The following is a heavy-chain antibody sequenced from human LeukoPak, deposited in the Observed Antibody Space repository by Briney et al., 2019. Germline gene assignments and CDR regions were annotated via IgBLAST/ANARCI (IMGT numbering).Heavy chain of an antibody. V-gene: IGHV3-23*01. CDR3: ARDGDGDYVFSYYFDY. D-gene: IGHD4-17*01. Sequence: GGSLRLSCAASGFPLSSYAMSWVRQASGKGLEWVSATSSSDPGTYYADSVRGRFTISRDNSKNTLYLQLNSLRVEDAGVYYCARDGDGDYVFSYYFDYWGQGTLVTVSS. CDR2: TSSSDPGT. CDR1: GFPLSSYA. J-gene: IGHJ4*02.